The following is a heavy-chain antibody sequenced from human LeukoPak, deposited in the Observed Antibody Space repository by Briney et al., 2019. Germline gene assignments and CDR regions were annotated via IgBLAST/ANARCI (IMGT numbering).Heavy chain of an antibody. Sequence: GGSLRLSCAASGFTFSSYSMNWVRQAPGKGLEWVSSISSSSSYIYYADSVKGRFTISRDNAKNPLYLQMNSLRAEDTAVYYCARVSLSSVYYYYYYMDVWGKGTTVIVSS. J-gene: IGHJ6*03. V-gene: IGHV3-21*01. CDR1: GFTFSSYS. D-gene: IGHD6-6*01. CDR2: ISSSSSYI. CDR3: ARVSLSSVYYYYYYMDV.